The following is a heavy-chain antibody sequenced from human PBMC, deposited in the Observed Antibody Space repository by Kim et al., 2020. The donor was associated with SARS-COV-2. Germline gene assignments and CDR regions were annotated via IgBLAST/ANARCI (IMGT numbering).Heavy chain of an antibody. CDR1: GYTFTSYA. CDR3: ASSELLWFGGESGRVDV. Sequence: ASVKVSCKASGYTFTSYAMHWVRQAPGQRLEWMGWINAGNGNTKYSQKFQGRVTITRDTSASTAYMELSSLRSEDTAVYYCASSELLWFGGESGRVDVWGQGTTVTVSS. D-gene: IGHD3-10*01. J-gene: IGHJ6*02. CDR2: INAGNGNT. V-gene: IGHV1-3*01.